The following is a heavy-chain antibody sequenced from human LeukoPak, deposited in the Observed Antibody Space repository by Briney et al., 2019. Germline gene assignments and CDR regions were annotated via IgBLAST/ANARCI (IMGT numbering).Heavy chain of an antibody. J-gene: IGHJ4*02. CDR2: ISYDGSNK. CDR3: ARGHTAVTRHFDF. V-gene: IGHV3-30*03. D-gene: IGHD4-17*01. Sequence: PGGSLRLSCAASGFTFSNYGMHWVRQAPGKGLEWVSFISYDGSNKYYADSVKGRFTISRDDAKNLLYLDMNSLRAEDTAVYYCARGHTAVTRHFDFWGQGTLVTVSS. CDR1: GFTFSNYG.